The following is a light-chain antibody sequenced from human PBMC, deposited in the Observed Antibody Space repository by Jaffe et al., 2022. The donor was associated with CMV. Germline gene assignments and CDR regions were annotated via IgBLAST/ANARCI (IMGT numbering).Light chain of an antibody. CDR1: QSVSRF. CDR2: DAI. J-gene: IGKJ4*01. CDR3: QQRRDWPLT. Sequence: EIVLRQSPATLSLSPGESATLSCRASQSVSRFLAWYQKKPGQAPRLLIYDAINRATGIPARFSGSGSETDFTLTISSLEPEDFAVYYCQQRRDWPLTFGGGTKVEIK. V-gene: IGKV3-11*01.